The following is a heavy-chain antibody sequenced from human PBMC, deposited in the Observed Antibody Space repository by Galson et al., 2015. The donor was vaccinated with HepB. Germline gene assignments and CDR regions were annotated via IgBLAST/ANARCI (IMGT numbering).Heavy chain of an antibody. CDR1: GFTFSSYG. Sequence: SLRLSCAASGFTFSSYGMHWVRQAPGKGLEWVAVIWYDGSNKYYADSVKGRFTISRDNSKNTLYLQMNSLRAEDTAVYYCARDGPIAVAGILFDWRQGTLVPVSS. CDR2: IWYDGSNK. J-gene: IGHJ4*02. CDR3: ARDGPIAVAGILFD. V-gene: IGHV3-33*01. D-gene: IGHD6-19*01.